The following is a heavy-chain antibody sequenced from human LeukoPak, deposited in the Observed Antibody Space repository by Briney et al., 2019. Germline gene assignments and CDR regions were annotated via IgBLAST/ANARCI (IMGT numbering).Heavy chain of an antibody. Sequence: ASVKVSCKASGYTFTSYDFNWLRQATGQGPEWMGWMNPNSGATGYAQKFQGRVTMTRSASINTAYMELSNLRSEDTAVYYCATGGGFYYGHWGQGTLVTVSS. V-gene: IGHV1-8*01. CDR2: MNPNSGAT. CDR3: ATGGGFYYGH. D-gene: IGHD3-22*01. CDR1: GYTFTSYD. J-gene: IGHJ4*02.